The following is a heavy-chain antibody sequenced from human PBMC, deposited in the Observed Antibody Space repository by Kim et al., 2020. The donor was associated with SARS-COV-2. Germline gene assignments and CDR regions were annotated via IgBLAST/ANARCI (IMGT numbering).Heavy chain of an antibody. CDR3: ARDRSGSYYDAFDI. Sequence: AQKFQGRVTMTRDTSISTAYMELSRLRSDDTAVYYCARDRSGSYYDAFDIWGQGTMVTVSS. J-gene: IGHJ3*02. V-gene: IGHV1-2*02. D-gene: IGHD1-26*01.